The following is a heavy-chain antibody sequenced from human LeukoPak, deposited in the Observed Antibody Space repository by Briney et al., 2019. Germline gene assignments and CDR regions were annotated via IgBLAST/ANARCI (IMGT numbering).Heavy chain of an antibody. D-gene: IGHD3-10*01. V-gene: IGHV4-34*01. CDR1: GWSFSGYY. J-gene: IGHJ2*01. Sequence: KPSETLSLTCAVYGWSFSGYYWSWIRQPPGKGLEWIGEINHSGSTSYNPSLKSRVTISINPSKNPFSLKLSSVTAADTAVFYCARRVWFGESSHWSFDLWGRGTLVTVSS. CDR2: INHSGST. CDR3: ARRVWFGESSHWSFDL.